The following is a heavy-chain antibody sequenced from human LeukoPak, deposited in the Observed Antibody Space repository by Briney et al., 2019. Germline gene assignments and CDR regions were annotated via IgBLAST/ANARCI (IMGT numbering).Heavy chain of an antibody. J-gene: IGHJ4*02. D-gene: IGHD1-1*01. CDR1: GFTFSDYD. Sequence: GGSLRLSCAASGFTFSDYDMHWVRQATGKGLEWVSAIGTAGDTYYTSSVKGRFTISRENAKNSLYLQMNSLRAGDTAVYYCARVAKERVGGVYYFDYWGQGTLVTVSS. V-gene: IGHV3-13*01. CDR3: ARVAKERVGGVYYFDY. CDR2: IGTAGDT.